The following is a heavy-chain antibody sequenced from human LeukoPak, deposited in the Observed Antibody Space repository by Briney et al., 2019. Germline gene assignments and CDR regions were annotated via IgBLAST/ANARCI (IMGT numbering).Heavy chain of an antibody. CDR1: GGSISSGGYS. CDR2: IYHSGST. D-gene: IGHD5-24*01. V-gene: IGHV4-30-2*01. Sequence: SETLSLTCAVSGGSISSGGYSWSWIRQPPGKGLEWIGYIYHSGSTYYNPSLKSRVTISVDRSKNQFSLKLSSVTAADTAVYYCARGSDTATTPPYFDYWGQGTLVTVSS. CDR3: ARGSDTATTPPYFDY. J-gene: IGHJ4*02.